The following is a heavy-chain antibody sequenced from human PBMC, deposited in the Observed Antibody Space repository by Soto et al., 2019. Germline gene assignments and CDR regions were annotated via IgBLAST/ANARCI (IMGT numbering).Heavy chain of an antibody. CDR2: IYYSGST. V-gene: IGHV4-59*08. J-gene: IGHJ6*03. CDR3: AIASNAPCYYYIDG. Sequence: SETLSLTCTVSGGSVSSYYWSWIRQSPGKGLEWIGYIYYSGSTKYKPSLKSRVTISVDTSKNQFSLKLSSATAADTAVYYCAIASNAPCYYYIDGRAKRASVTVSS. D-gene: IGHD3-3*02. CDR1: GGSVSSYY.